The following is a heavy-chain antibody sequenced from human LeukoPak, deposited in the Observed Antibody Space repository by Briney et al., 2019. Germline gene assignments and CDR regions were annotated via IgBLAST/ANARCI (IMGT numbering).Heavy chain of an antibody. J-gene: IGHJ4*02. CDR3: ARQGNTVTSFDY. Sequence: SETLSLTRTVSGGSISSSSYYWGWIRQPPGKGLEWIGSIYYSGSTYYNPSLKSRVTISVDTSKNQFSLKLSSVTAADTAVYYCARQGNTVTSFDYWGQGTLVTVSS. V-gene: IGHV4-39*01. CDR2: IYYSGST. CDR1: GGSISSSSYY. D-gene: IGHD4-11*01.